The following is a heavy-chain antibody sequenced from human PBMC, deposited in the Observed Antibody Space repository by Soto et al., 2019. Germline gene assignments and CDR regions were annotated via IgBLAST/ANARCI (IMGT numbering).Heavy chain of an antibody. CDR2: ISYSGST. CDR1: GDSISSCAYY. V-gene: IGHV4-31*03. Sequence: QVQLQESGPGLVKPSQTLSLTCTVSGDSISSCAYYCNWIRQHPGKGLEWIGYISYSGSTHYNPSLKSRVTISVDTSKNQFSLEVTSMTAADTAVYYCARDGGSASSNSFDIWGQGTVVTVSS. D-gene: IGHD2-15*01. CDR3: ARDGGSASSNSFDI. J-gene: IGHJ3*02.